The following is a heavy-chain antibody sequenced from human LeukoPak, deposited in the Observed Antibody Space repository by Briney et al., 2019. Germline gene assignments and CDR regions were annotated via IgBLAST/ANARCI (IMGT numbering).Heavy chain of an antibody. CDR1: GGSISIYY. Sequence: SETLSLTCSVSGGSISIYYWSWIRQPAGKGLEWIGRIYTSGSTNYNPSLKSRVTISVDTSKNQFSLKLRSVTAADTAVYYCARISSSNWYNERGAFDVWGQGTMVTVSS. D-gene: IGHD6-13*01. J-gene: IGHJ3*01. CDR2: IYTSGST. CDR3: ARISSSNWYNERGAFDV. V-gene: IGHV4-4*07.